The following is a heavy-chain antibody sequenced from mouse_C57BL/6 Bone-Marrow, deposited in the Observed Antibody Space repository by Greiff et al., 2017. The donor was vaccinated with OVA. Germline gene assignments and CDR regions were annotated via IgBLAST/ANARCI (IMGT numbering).Heavy chain of an antibody. J-gene: IGHJ1*03. CDR1: GYTFTDYE. CDR2: IDPETGGT. Sequence: QVQLQQSGAELVRPGASVTLSCKASGYTFTDYEMHWVKQTPVHGLEWIGAIDPETGGTAYNQKFKGKAILTADKSSSTAYMELRSLTSEDSAVYYFTRIYYYGSSQYFDVWGTGTTVTVSS. D-gene: IGHD1-1*01. CDR3: TRIYYYGSSQYFDV. V-gene: IGHV1-15*01.